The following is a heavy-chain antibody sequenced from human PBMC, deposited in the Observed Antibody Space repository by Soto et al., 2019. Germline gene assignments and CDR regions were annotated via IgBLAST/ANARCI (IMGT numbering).Heavy chain of an antibody. V-gene: IGHV1-2*04. D-gene: IGHD2-2*01. CDR1: GYTFTGYY. Sequence: ASVKVSCKASGYTFTGYYMHWVRQAPGQGLEWMGWINPNSGGTNYAQKFQGWVTMTRDTSISTAYMELSRLRSDDTAVYYCARAKIVVVPAASQLLDPWGQGPLVTVSS. J-gene: IGHJ5*02. CDR3: ARAKIVVVPAASQLLDP. CDR2: INPNSGGT.